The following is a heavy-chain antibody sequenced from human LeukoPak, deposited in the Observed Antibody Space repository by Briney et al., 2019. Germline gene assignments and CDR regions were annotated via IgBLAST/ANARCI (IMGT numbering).Heavy chain of an antibody. D-gene: IGHD6-13*01. V-gene: IGHV4-30-2*01. CDR1: GGSISSGGFY. Sequence: SQTLSLTRTVSGGSISSGGFYWSWIRQPPGKGLEGIGYIHHSGDTYQNPSLKSRVTVSSDRSKNEFYLKLSSVTAADTAVYYCARLIAADPQLDYWGQGTLVTVSS. CDR2: IHHSGDT. CDR3: ARLIAADPQLDY. J-gene: IGHJ4*02.